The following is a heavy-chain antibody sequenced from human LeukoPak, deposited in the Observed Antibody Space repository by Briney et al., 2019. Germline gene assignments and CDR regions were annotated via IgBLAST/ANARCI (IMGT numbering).Heavy chain of an antibody. CDR3: ARDEKLRTGVWYFDY. V-gene: IGHV3-48*03. CDR1: GFTFSSYE. CDR2: IGTCGSSI. J-gene: IGHJ4*02. D-gene: IGHD7-27*01. Sequence: KAGGSLRLSCAASGFTFSSYEMIWVRQAPGKGLEWVSYIGTCGSSIYYADSVKGRFTISRDNAKNSLYLQMNSLRDEDTAVYYCARDEKLRTGVWYFDYWGQGTLVTVSS.